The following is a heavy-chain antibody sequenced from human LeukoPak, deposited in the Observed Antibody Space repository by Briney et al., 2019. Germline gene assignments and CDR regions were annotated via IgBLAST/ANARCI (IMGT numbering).Heavy chain of an antibody. Sequence: PGGSLRLSCAASGFTFNNYGMHWVRQAPGKGLEWVAIISYDGSNKYYADSVKGRFTISRDNSKNTLYLQMNSLRAEDTAVYFCARPPHSCSSTSCYSQFWGQGALVTVSS. CDR3: ARPPHSCSSTSCYSQF. CDR2: ISYDGSNK. V-gene: IGHV3-30*03. D-gene: IGHD2-2*02. CDR1: GFTFNNYG. J-gene: IGHJ4*02.